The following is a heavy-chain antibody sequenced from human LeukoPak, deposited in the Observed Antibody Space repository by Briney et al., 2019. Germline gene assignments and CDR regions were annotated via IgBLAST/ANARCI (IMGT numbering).Heavy chain of an antibody. J-gene: IGHJ4*02. CDR3: TRVGYIDEGIDY. Sequence: GGSLRLSCAASGFTFSSYAMSWVRQAPGKGLEWVANIKQDGSEKSYVDSVKGRFTISRDNAKNSLYLQMNSLRAEDTAIYYCTRVGYIDEGIDYWGQGTLVTVSS. D-gene: IGHD5-24*01. V-gene: IGHV3-7*04. CDR2: IKQDGSEK. CDR1: GFTFSSYA.